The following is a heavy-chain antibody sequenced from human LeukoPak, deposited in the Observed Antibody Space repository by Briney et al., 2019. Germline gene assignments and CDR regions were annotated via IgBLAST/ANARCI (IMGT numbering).Heavy chain of an antibody. V-gene: IGHV4-59*12. Sequence: SETLSLTCTVSGGSISSYYWSWIRQPPGKGLEWIGYIYYSGSTNYNPSLKSRVTISVDTSKNQFSLKLSSVTAADTAVFYCVRDLGVDTSMIFFDYWGQGTLVTVSS. CDR1: GGSISSYY. J-gene: IGHJ4*02. CDR2: IYYSGST. D-gene: IGHD5-18*01. CDR3: VRDLGVDTSMIFFDY.